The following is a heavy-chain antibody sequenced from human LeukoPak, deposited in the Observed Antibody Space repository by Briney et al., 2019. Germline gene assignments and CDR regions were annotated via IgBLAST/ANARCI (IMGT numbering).Heavy chain of an antibody. V-gene: IGHV3-23*01. CDR2: ISGSGGST. D-gene: IGHD5-18*01. Sequence: GGSLRLSCAASGYTFSSYAMSWVRQAPGKGLEWVSAISGSGGSTYYADSVKGRFTIFRDNAKNSLDLQMNSLRAEDTAVYYCARMHRYGRCWGQGTLVTVSS. CDR3: ARMHRYGRC. J-gene: IGHJ4*02. CDR1: GYTFSSYA.